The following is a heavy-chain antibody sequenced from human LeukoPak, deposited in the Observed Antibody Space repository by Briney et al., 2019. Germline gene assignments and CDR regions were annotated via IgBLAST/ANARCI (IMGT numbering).Heavy chain of an antibody. V-gene: IGHV3-21*01. CDR2: ISSSSSYI. CDR3: SRDSAPYSSDLDGDY. CDR1: GFAFSSYS. Sequence: PGGSLRLSCAASGFAFSSYSMNWVRQAPGKGLVWVSSISSSSSYIYYADSVKGRFTISRDNAKNTLYLQMNSLRGEDTAVFYCSRDSAPYSSDLDGDYWGQGTLVTVSS. D-gene: IGHD6-19*01. J-gene: IGHJ4*02.